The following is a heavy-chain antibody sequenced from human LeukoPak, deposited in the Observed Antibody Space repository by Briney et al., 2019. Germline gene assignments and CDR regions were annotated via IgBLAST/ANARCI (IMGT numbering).Heavy chain of an antibody. CDR1: GDSISSYY. CDR3: ARGRVYFYGSGSRYLDDAFDV. D-gene: IGHD3-10*01. Sequence: WETLSLTCSVSGDSISSYYWSWIRQSPEKGLEWVGCISYGGNTKYNPSLKGRVTISADTSKFSLKLSSVTAADTAVYYCARGRVYFYGSGSRYLDDAFDVWGRGTTVTVSS. J-gene: IGHJ3*01. V-gene: IGHV4-59*01. CDR2: ISYGGNT.